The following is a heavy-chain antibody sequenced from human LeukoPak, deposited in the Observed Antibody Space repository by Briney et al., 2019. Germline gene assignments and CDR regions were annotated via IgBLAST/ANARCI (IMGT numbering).Heavy chain of an antibody. CDR3: ARGRGGSIAAAGDY. J-gene: IGHJ4*02. V-gene: IGHV3-21*01. CDR2: ISSSSSYI. Sequence: GGSLRLSCAASGFTFSSYSMNWVRQAPGKGLEWVSSISSSSSYIYYADSVKGRFTISRDNAKNSLYLQMNSLRAEDTAVYYCARGRGGSIAAAGDYWGQGTLVTVSS. D-gene: IGHD6-13*01. CDR1: GFTFSSYS.